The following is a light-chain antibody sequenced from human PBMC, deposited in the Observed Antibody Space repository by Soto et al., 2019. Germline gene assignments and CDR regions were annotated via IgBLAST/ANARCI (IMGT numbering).Light chain of an antibody. CDR2: GAS. Sequence: EIVMTQSPATLSVSPGERVTLSCRASQSVSANLAWYQQKPGQAPRLLISGASTRATTTPASFRGSWSGTEFTLTISSLQSEDFAVYCCQQANKWPYTVGQGTKLDIK. CDR3: QQANKWPYT. J-gene: IGKJ2*01. V-gene: IGKV3-15*01. CDR1: QSVSAN.